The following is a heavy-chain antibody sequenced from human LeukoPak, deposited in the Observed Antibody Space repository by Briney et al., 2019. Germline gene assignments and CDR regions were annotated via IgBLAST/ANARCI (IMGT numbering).Heavy chain of an antibody. CDR1: GFTFSSYA. CDR3: ARLPYYDSPT. V-gene: IGHV3-30-3*01. J-gene: IGHJ4*02. Sequence: PGRSLRLSCAASGFTFSSYAMHWVRQAPGKGLEWVAVISYDGSNKYYADSVKGRFTISRDNSKNTLYLQMNSLRAEDTAVYYCARLPYYDSPTWGQGTLVTVSS. CDR2: ISYDGSNK. D-gene: IGHD3-22*01.